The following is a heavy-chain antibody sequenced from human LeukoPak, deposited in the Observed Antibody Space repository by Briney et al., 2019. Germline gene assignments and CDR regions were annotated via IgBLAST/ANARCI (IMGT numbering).Heavy chain of an antibody. V-gene: IGHV3-23*01. CDR1: GVTFCVFA. Sequence: GGSLRLSCAASGVTFCVFATSSVPQAPGKGLEWVSAISGSGGSTYYADSVKGRFTISRDNSKNTLYLQMNSLRAEDTAVYYCARRVGDPRAFDIWGQRTMVTVSS. J-gene: IGHJ3*02. CDR3: ARRVGDPRAFDI. CDR2: ISGSGGST. D-gene: IGHD1-26*01.